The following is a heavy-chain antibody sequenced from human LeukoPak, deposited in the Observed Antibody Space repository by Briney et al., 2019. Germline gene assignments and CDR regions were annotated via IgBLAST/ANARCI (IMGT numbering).Heavy chain of an antibody. D-gene: IGHD3-10*01. CDR2: IKQDGSEK. V-gene: IGHV3-7*03. CDR1: GFTFSSYW. J-gene: IGHJ4*02. Sequence: RGSLRLSCAASGFTFSSYWMSWVRQAPGKGLEWVANIKQDGSEKYYVDSVKGRFTISRDNAKNSLYLQMNSLRAEDTAVYYCARVAYYYGSGSYYRGVDYWGQGTLVTVSS. CDR3: ARVAYYYGSGSYYRGVDY.